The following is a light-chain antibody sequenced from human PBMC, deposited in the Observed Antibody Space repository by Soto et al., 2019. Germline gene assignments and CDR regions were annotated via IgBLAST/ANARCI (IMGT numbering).Light chain of an antibody. CDR2: AAS. CDR3: QQSYSTPSIT. CDR1: QGISSY. V-gene: IGKV1-8*01. Sequence: AIRMTQSPSSLSASTGDRVTISCRASQGISSYLAWYQQKPGKAPKLLIYAASSLQSGVPSRFSGSGSGTDFTLTISSLQPEDFATYYCQQSYSTPSITFGQGTRLEIK. J-gene: IGKJ5*01.